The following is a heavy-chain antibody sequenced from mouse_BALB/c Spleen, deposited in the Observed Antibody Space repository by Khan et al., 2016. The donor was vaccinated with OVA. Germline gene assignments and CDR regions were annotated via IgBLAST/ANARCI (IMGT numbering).Heavy chain of an antibody. J-gene: IGHJ3*01. Sequence: EVQLQESGAELVKPGASIKLSCTASGFNIKDTYMHWVKQRPEQGPEWIGRIDPTNDNIKYDPKFQDKATITADTSSNTAYLQLSSLTSEDTAVYYCATHCGNPVAYWGQGTLVSVSA. CDR1: GFNIKDTY. D-gene: IGHD2-1*01. CDR3: ATHCGNPVAY. V-gene: IGHV14-3*02. CDR2: IDPTNDNI.